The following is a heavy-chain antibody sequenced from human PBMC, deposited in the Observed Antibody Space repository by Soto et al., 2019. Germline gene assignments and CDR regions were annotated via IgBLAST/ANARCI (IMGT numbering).Heavy chain of an antibody. Sequence: PGGSLRLSCAASGFTFSSYEMNWVRQAPGKGLEWVSYISTSGDTKYYADSVKGRFTISRDNAKNSLYLQMNSLRAEDTAVYYCARDGYSYGSPFDYWGQGTLGTVS. CDR2: ISTSGDTK. V-gene: IGHV3-48*03. CDR1: GFTFSSYE. CDR3: ARDGYSYGSPFDY. J-gene: IGHJ4*02. D-gene: IGHD5-18*01.